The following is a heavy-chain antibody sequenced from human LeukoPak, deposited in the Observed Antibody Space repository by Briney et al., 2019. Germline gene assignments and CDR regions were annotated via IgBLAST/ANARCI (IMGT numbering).Heavy chain of an antibody. D-gene: IGHD3-3*01. CDR3: ARGAYYDLWSGYYMTTYYYMDV. J-gene: IGHJ6*03. CDR2: IYYSGST. CDR1: GGSISSSSYY. Sequence: SETLSLTCTVSGGSISSSSYYWGWIRQPPGKGLEWIGSIYYSGSTYYNPSLKSRVTISVDTSKNQFSLKLSSVTAADTAVYYCARGAYYDLWSGYYMTTYYYMDVWGKGTTVTVSS. V-gene: IGHV4-39*07.